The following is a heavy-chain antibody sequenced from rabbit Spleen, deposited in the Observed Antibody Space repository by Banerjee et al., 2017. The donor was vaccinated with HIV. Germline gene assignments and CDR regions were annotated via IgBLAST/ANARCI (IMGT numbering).Heavy chain of an antibody. V-gene: IGHV1S43*01. Sequence: QSLEESGGDLVKPGGTLTLTCKASGIDFSAYYYMCWVRQAPGKGLELIACIYTSSGNTWYASWVNGRFTVSRSTSLNTVTLQMTSLTAADTATYFCARGFGDTLGTYNLWGPGTLVTVS. CDR1: GIDFSAYYY. J-gene: IGHJ4*01. CDR3: ARGFGDTLGTYNL. D-gene: IGHD5-1*01. CDR2: IYTSSGNT.